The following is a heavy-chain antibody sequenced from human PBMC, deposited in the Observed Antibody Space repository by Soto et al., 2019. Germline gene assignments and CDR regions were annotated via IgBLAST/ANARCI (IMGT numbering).Heavy chain of an antibody. CDR1: GFTFSNAW. J-gene: IGHJ3*02. Sequence: EVQLVESGGGLVKPGGSRRLSCAASGFTFSNAWMSWVRQAPGKGLEWVGRIKSKTDGGTTDYAAPVKGRFTISRDDSKNTLYLQMNSLKTENTAVYYCTPEENDAFDIWGQGTMVTVSS. V-gene: IGHV3-15*01. CDR3: TPEENDAFDI. CDR2: IKSKTDGGTT.